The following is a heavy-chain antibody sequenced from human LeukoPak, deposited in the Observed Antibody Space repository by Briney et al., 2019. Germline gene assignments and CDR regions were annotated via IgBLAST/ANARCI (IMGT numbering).Heavy chain of an antibody. Sequence: SETLSLTCAVSGVSISSSNWWSWVRQPPGKGLEWIGEIYHSGSTNYNPSLKSRVTISVDKSKNQFSLKLSSVTAADTAVYYCARGPPLLDSTFEGSPINWFDPWGQGTLVTVSS. V-gene: IGHV4-4*02. CDR2: IYHSGST. J-gene: IGHJ5*02. CDR1: GVSISSSNW. D-gene: IGHD2/OR15-2a*01. CDR3: ARGPPLLDSTFEGSPINWFDP.